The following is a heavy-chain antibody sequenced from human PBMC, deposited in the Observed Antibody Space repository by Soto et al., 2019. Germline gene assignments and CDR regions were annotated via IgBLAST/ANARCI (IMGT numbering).Heavy chain of an antibody. CDR2: NSWNSGIL. J-gene: IGHJ3*02. Sequence: EVQLVESGGDLVQPGRSLRLSCAASGFTFDDYPMHWVRQAPGKGLEWVSGNSWNSGILGYADSVRGRFSISRDNAKKSLYLQMNGLRPEDTALYFCVKDGLTPIFAQVYEGVVIWGRGKMVTVPS. V-gene: IGHV3-9*01. CDR1: GFTFDDYP. D-gene: IGHD3-3*01. CDR3: VKDGLTPIFAQVYEGVVI.